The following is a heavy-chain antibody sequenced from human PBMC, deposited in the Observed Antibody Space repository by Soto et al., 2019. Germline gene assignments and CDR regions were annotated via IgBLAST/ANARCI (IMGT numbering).Heavy chain of an antibody. CDR1: GGTFSSYA. CDR3: ASPHIVVVTATDYYYYGMDV. CDR2: IIPIFGTA. Sequence: GASVKVSCKASGGTFSSYAISWVRQAPGQGLEWMGGIIPIFGTANYAQKFQGRVTITADKSTSTAYMELSSLRSEDTAVYYCASPHIVVVTATDYYYYGMDVWGQGTTVTVSS. V-gene: IGHV1-69*06. D-gene: IGHD2-21*02. J-gene: IGHJ6*02.